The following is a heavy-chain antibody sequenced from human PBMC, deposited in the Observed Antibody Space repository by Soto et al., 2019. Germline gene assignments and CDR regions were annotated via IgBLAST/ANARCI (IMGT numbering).Heavy chain of an antibody. CDR2: INPSGGST. CDR1: GYTFTSYY. J-gene: IGHJ4*02. V-gene: IGHV1-46*01. D-gene: IGHD6-13*01. Sequence: ASVKVSCKASGYTFTSYYMHWVRQAPGQGLEWMGIINPSGGSTSYAQKFQGRVTMTRDTSTSTVYMELSSLRSEDTAVYYCARGLRQLAPSEFFDYWGQGTLVTVSS. CDR3: ARGLRQLAPSEFFDY.